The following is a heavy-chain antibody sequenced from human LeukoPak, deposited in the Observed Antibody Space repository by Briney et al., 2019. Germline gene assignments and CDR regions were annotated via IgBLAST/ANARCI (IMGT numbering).Heavy chain of an antibody. J-gene: IGHJ4*02. Sequence: GRSLRLSCVVSGFTFSGYHISWVRQAPGKGPEWVSVIYIEGYTYYADSVKGRFTISRDNSKNTVYLQMNSLKPEDTAVYYCVRDPRDGYGHFDYWGQGTLVTVSS. CDR1: GFTFSGYH. CDR3: VRDPRDGYGHFDY. D-gene: IGHD5-24*01. V-gene: IGHV3-66*01. CDR2: IYIEGYT.